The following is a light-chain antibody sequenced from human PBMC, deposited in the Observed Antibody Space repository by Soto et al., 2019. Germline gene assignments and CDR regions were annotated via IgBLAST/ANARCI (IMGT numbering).Light chain of an antibody. V-gene: IGKV3-20*01. Sequence: EIVLTQSPDTLSLSPGERVTLSCRASQSVSDNYLAWYQQKPGQAPRLLIYGTSSRATGIPDRFSGSGSGTDFTLTISRLEPEDFAVYYCQEDDRSRTFGQGTKVEIK. CDR3: QEDDRSRT. CDR2: GTS. J-gene: IGKJ1*01. CDR1: QSVSDNY.